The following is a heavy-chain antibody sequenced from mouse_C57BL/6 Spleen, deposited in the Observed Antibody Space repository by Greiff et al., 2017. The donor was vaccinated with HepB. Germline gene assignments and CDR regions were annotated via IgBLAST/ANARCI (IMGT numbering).Heavy chain of an antibody. CDR2: IYPGDGDT. V-gene: IGHV1-82*01. CDR3: ARAGGPAAMDY. Sequence: VQLQQSGPELVKPGASVKISCKASGYAFSSSWMNWVKQRPGKGLEWIGRIYPGDGDTNYNGKFKGKATLTADKSSSTAYMQLSSLTSEDSAVYFCARAGGPAAMDYWGQGTSVTVAS. CDR1: GYAFSSSW. J-gene: IGHJ4*01.